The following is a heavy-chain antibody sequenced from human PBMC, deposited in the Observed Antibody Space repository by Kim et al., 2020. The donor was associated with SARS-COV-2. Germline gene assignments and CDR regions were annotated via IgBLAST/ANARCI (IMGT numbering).Heavy chain of an antibody. Sequence: SETLSLTCTVSGGSMDNSNYYWGWIRQTPGTGLEWLGTIDYYGNAYSTTSLRSRVTVFVDKSKNQFSLPLTSATAADTALYYCANFYGSWTYYPGENWFYLGGQGTRVPVSS. CDR3: ANFYGSWTYYPGENWFYL. D-gene: IGHD3-10*01. CDR1: GGSMDNSNYY. J-gene: IGHJ5*02. V-gene: IGHV4-39*01. CDR2: IDYYGNA.